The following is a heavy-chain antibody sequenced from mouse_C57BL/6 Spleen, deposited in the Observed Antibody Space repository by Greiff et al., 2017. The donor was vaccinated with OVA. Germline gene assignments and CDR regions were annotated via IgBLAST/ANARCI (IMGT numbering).Heavy chain of an antibody. Sequence: VQLQESGAELVRPGASVTLSCKASGYTFTDYEMHWVKQTPVHGLEWIGAIDPETGGTAYNQKFKGKAILTADKSSSTAYMELRSLTSEDSAVYYCTGPPQFAYWGQGTLVTVSA. CDR3: TGPPQFAY. CDR1: GYTFTDYE. CDR2: IDPETGGT. J-gene: IGHJ3*01. V-gene: IGHV1-15*01.